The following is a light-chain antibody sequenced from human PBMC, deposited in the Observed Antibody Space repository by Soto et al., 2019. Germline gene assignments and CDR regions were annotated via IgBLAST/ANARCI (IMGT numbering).Light chain of an antibody. Sequence: EIVMTQSPATLAVSPGETATLSCRASQIVSTNLAWYQQKPGQTPRLLIYGASTRASGVPARFSGSGSGTEFTLTISSLQSEDFAVYYCQQRSNWPLTFGPGTKVDIK. V-gene: IGKV3-15*01. CDR2: GAS. J-gene: IGKJ3*01. CDR1: QIVSTN. CDR3: QQRSNWPLT.